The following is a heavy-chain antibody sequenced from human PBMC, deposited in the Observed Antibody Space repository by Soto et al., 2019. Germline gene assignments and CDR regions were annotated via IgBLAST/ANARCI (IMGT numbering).Heavy chain of an antibody. D-gene: IGHD6-13*01. CDR1: GGSISSSSYY. J-gene: IGHJ4*02. CDR3: AAGTVHSSTPRGRSRGFDY. CDR2: IYYSGST. V-gene: IGHV4-39*01. Sequence: SETLSLTCTVSGGSISSSSYYWGWIRQPPGKGLEWIGSIYYSGSTYYNPSLKSRVTISVDTSKNQFSLNLSSVNAADTAVYYCAAGTVHSSTPRGRSRGFDYWGQGTLVTVSS.